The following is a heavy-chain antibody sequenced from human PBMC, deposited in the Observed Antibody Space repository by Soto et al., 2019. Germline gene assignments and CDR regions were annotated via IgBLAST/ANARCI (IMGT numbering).Heavy chain of an antibody. J-gene: IGHJ4*02. CDR2: ISSSSSYI. CDR1: GFTFSSYS. Sequence: EVQLVESGGGLVKPGGSLRLSCAASGFTFSSYSMNWVRQAPGKGLEWVSSISSSSSYIYYADSVKGRFTISRDNAKNSLYLQMSSLRAEDPAVYYCARGGFGGTTGTPREYYLDYWGQGTLVTVSS. V-gene: IGHV3-21*01. D-gene: IGHD1-1*01. CDR3: ARGGFGGTTGTPREYYLDY.